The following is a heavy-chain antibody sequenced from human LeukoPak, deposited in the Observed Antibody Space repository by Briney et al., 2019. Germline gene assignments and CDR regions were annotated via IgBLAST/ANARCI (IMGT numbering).Heavy chain of an antibody. D-gene: IGHD6-13*01. CDR2: IYHSGST. J-gene: IGHJ4*02. CDR3: ADVGAAAEGDY. Sequence: NTSETLSLTCTVSGYSISSGYYWGWIRQPPGKGLEWIGSIYHSGSTYYNPSLKSRVTISVDTSKNQFSLKLSSVTAADTAVYYCADVGAAAEGDYWGQGTLVTVSS. V-gene: IGHV4-38-2*02. CDR1: GYSISSGYY.